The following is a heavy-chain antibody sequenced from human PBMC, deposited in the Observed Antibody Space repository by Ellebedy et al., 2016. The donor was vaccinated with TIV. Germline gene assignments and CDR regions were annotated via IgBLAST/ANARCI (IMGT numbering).Heavy chain of an antibody. CDR1: GFTLTPYS. V-gene: IGHV3-48*04. J-gene: IGHJ3*02. Sequence: GESLKISCAASGFTLTPYSMNWVRQAPGKGLEWVSYISHSSLTIYYADSVKGRFTISRDNAENSLYLQMSSLRADDTAMYYCARDMAWGNERVNDALDIWGQGTMVTVSP. D-gene: IGHD7-27*01. CDR2: ISHSSLTI. CDR3: ARDMAWGNERVNDALDI.